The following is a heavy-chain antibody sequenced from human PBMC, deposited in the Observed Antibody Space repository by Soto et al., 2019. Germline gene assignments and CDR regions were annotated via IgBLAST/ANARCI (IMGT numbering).Heavy chain of an antibody. CDR3: GSGGVTTNKWGRRYYNGIDV. CDR1: GGTFSSYA. D-gene: IGHD4-17*01. Sequence: QVQLVQSGAEVKKPGSSVKVSCKASGGTFSSYAISWVRQAPGQGLEWMGGIIPIFATANYAQEFQDRVTYAQDDSTSTTNMEVSSPRSEYTAVNYCGSGGVTTNKWGRRYYNGIDVWGQGTTVTVSS. J-gene: IGHJ6*02. V-gene: IGHV1-69*05. CDR2: IIPIFATA.